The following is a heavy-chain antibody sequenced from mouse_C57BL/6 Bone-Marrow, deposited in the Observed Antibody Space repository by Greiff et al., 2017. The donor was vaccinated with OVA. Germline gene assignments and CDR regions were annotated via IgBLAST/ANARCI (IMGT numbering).Heavy chain of an antibody. CDR1: GFTFSSYA. V-gene: IGHV5-9-1*02. J-gene: IGHJ3*01. Sequence: DVHLVESGAGLVKPGGSLKLSCAASGFTFSSYAMSWVRQTPEKRLEWVAYISSGGDYIYYADTVKGRFTISRDNARNTLYLQMSSLKSEDTAMYYCTRAYDYPAWFAYWGQGTLVTVSA. D-gene: IGHD2-4*01. CDR2: ISSGGDYI. CDR3: TRAYDYPAWFAY.